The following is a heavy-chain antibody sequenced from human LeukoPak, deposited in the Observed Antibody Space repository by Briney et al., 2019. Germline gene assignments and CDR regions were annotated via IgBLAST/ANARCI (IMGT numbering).Heavy chain of an antibody. V-gene: IGHV1-2*06. J-gene: IGHJ4*02. CDR1: GYTFTGYY. CDR2: INPNSCGT. CDR3: ASNYGSSWPDY. Sequence: ASVKVSCKASGYTFTGYYMHWVRQAPGQGLEGMGRINPNSCGTNYVHKFQGRVTMTRDTSISTAYMELSRLRSDDTAVYYCASNYGSSWPDYWGQGTLVTVSS. D-gene: IGHD6-13*01.